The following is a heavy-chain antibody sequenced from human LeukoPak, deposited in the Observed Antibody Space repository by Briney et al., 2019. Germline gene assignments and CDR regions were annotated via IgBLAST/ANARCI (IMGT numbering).Heavy chain of an antibody. CDR3: ARVVYYDSSGTWGSFDY. CDR2: ISAHNGNT. D-gene: IGHD3-22*01. J-gene: IGHJ4*02. CDR1: GYTFTSYG. V-gene: IGHV1-18*01. Sequence: ASVKVSCKASGYTFTSYGISWVRQAPGQGLEWMGWISAHNGNTNYAQKLQGRVTMTTDTSTSTAYMELRSLRSDDTAVYYCARVVYYDSSGTWGSFDYWGQGTLVTVSS.